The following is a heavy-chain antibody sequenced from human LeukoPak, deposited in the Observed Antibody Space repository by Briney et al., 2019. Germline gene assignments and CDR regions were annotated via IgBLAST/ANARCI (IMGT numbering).Heavy chain of an antibody. D-gene: IGHD6-6*01. CDR2: IIPILGIA. CDR1: GGTFSSYA. Sequence: SVKVSCKASGGTFSSYAISWVRQAPGQGLEWMGRIIPILGIANYAQKFQGRVTITADKSTSTAYMELSSLRSEDTAVYYCARAGGLAALPDWGQGTLVTVSS. CDR3: ARAGGLAALPD. V-gene: IGHV1-69*04. J-gene: IGHJ4*02.